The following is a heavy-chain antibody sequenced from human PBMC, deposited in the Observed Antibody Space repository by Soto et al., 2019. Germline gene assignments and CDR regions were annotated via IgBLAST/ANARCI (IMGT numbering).Heavy chain of an antibody. J-gene: IGHJ6*02. D-gene: IGHD3-3*01. CDR2: IYPGDSDT. V-gene: IGHV5-51*01. CDR1: GYSFTNYW. CDR3: ARLQYDFWSGYSVLDGMDV. Sequence: GESLKISCKGSGYSFTNYWIGWVRQMPGKGLEWMGIIYPGDSDTRYSPSFQGQVTISADKSINTTYLQWSSLKASDTAMYYCARLQYDFWSGYSVLDGMDVWGQGTTVTVSS.